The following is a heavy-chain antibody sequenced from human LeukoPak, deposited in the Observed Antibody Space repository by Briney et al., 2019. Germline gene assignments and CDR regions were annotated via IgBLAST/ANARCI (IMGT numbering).Heavy chain of an antibody. J-gene: IGHJ6*02. CDR3: ARLSIAAAGTGYYYYGMDV. Sequence: PSETLSLTCTVSGGSISSYYWSWIQQPPGKGLEWIGYIYYSGSTNYNPSLKSRVTISVDTSKNQFSLKLSSVTAADTAVYYCARLSIAAAGTGYYYYGMDVWGQGTTVTVSS. D-gene: IGHD6-13*01. CDR2: IYYSGST. CDR1: GGSISSYY. V-gene: IGHV4-59*01.